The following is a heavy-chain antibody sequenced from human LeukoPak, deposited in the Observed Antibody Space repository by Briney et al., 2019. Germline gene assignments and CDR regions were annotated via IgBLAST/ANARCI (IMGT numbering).Heavy chain of an antibody. CDR2: IYYSGSA. Sequence: SETLSLTCSVSGGSISNYYWSWTRQPPGKALEWIGYIYYSGSANYNPPLKSRVTISVDTSKNQFSLKLGSVTAADTAVYYCARHTVNVGNDYWGQGTLVTVSS. CDR1: GGSISNYY. D-gene: IGHD4-17*01. V-gene: IGHV4-59*08. J-gene: IGHJ4*02. CDR3: ARHTVNVGNDY.